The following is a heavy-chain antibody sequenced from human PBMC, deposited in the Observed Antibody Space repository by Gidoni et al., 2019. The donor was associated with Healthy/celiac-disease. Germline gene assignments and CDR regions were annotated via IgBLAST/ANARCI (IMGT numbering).Heavy chain of an antibody. Sequence: QVTLRESGPALVKPTQTLTLTCNFSGFALSTSGMCVSWIRQPPGKALEWLALIDWNDDKYYSTSLKTRLTISKDTSKNQVFLTMTNMDPVDTATYYCARIQGGTAMAYFDYWGQGTLVTVSS. CDR1: GFALSTSGMC. D-gene: IGHD5-18*01. CDR2: IDWNDDK. V-gene: IGHV2-70*01. CDR3: ARIQGGTAMAYFDY. J-gene: IGHJ4*02.